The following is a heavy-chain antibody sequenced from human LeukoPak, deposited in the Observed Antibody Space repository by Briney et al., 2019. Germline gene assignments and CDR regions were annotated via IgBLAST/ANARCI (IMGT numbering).Heavy chain of an antibody. V-gene: IGHV4-34*01. Sequence: SETLSLTCAVYGGSFSGYYWSWIRQPPGKGLEWIGEINHSGSTNYNPSLKSRVTISVDTSKNQFSLKLSSVTAADTAVYYCARQWLRPTRFDYWGQGTLVTVSS. J-gene: IGHJ4*02. CDR3: ARQWLRPTRFDY. CDR2: INHSGST. D-gene: IGHD5-12*01. CDR1: GGSFSGYY.